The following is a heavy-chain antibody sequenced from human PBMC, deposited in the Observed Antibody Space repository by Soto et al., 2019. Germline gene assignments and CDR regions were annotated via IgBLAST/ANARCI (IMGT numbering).Heavy chain of an antibody. J-gene: IGHJ3*02. CDR2: INHSGST. Sequence: SETLSLTCAVYGVSFSGYYWSWIRQPPGKGLEWIGEINHSGSTNYNPSLKSRVTISVDTSKNQFSLKLSSVTAADTAVYYCARPGSANQKGAFDIWGQGTMVTVSS. V-gene: IGHV4-34*01. CDR3: ARPGSANQKGAFDI. D-gene: IGHD3-10*01. CDR1: GVSFSGYY.